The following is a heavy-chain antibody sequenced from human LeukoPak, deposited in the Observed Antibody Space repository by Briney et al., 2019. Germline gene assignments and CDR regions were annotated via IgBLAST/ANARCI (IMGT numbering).Heavy chain of an antibody. CDR2: IYYSGST. J-gene: IGHJ4*02. Sequence: SETLSLTCTVSGGSISSSSYYWGWIRQPPGKGLEWIGSIYYSGSTYYNPSLKSRVTISVDTSKNQFSLKLSSVTAADTAVYYCARMLRGYSYGYQVQTSDYWGQGTLVTVSS. CDR3: ARMLRGYSYGYQVQTSDY. CDR1: GGSISSSSYY. V-gene: IGHV4-39*01. D-gene: IGHD5-18*01.